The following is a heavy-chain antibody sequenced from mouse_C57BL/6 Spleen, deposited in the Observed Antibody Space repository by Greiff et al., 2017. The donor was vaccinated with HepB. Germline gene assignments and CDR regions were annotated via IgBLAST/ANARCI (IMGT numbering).Heavy chain of an antibody. Sequence: VQLQQSDAELVKPGASVKISCKVSGYTFTDHTINWMKQRPEKGLEWIGYIYPRDGSTKYNEKFKGKAPLTADKSSSTAYMQLNSLTSEDSAVYLCAREVYYYGSRWYFDVGGTGTTVTVSS. CDR2: IYPRDGST. J-gene: IGHJ1*03. CDR1: GYTFTDHT. D-gene: IGHD1-1*01. CDR3: AREVYYYGSRWYFDV. V-gene: IGHV1-78*01.